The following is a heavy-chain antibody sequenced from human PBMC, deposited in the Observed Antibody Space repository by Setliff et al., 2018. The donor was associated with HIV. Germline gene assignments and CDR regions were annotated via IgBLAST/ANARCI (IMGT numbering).Heavy chain of an antibody. Sequence: SETLSLTCTVSGGSIRSDSYYWTWIRQPAGEGLEWIGRIYSSGNTNYNPSLESRVTISVDTSMNQFSLKLSSVTAADTAVYYCARRIYGNNPYFDYWSQGTLVTVSS. D-gene: IGHD4-17*01. CDR3: ARRIYGNNPYFDY. CDR2: IYSSGNT. CDR1: GGSIRSDSYY. J-gene: IGHJ4*02. V-gene: IGHV4-61*02.